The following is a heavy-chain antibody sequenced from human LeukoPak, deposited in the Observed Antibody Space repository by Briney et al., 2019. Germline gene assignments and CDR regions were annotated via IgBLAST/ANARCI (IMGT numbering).Heavy chain of an antibody. D-gene: IGHD1-26*01. J-gene: IGHJ4*02. CDR1: GGSISSYY. Sequence: SETLSLTCTVSGGSISSYYWSWIRQPPGKGLEWIGYIYYSGSTNYNPSLKSRVTISVDTSKNQFSLKLSSVTAADTAVYYCARGGVGASFDYWGQGTLVTVPS. CDR3: ARGGVGASFDY. CDR2: IYYSGST. V-gene: IGHV4-59*01.